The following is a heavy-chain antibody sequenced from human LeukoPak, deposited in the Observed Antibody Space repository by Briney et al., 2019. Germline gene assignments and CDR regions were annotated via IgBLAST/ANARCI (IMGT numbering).Heavy chain of an antibody. CDR2: IYYSGST. V-gene: IGHV4-30-4*01. CDR1: GGSISSGDYY. Sequence: SETLSLTCTVSGGSISSGDYYWSWIRQPPGKGLEWIGYIYYSGSTYYNPSLRSRVTISVDTSKNQFSLKLSSVTAADTAVYYCARARVGQLTVPFDYWGQGTLVTVSS. D-gene: IGHD1-1*01. J-gene: IGHJ4*02. CDR3: ARARVGQLTVPFDY.